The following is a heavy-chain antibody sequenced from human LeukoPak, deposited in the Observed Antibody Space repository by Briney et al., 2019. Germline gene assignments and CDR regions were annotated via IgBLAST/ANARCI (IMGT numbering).Heavy chain of an antibody. J-gene: IGHJ4*02. Sequence: GASVKVSCKASEYTFSVYHIHWVRKAPGQGLEWMAWINPDSGDTNYAQKFQGRVTMTRDTSISTAYMEVSSLRSDDTAVYYCARDGSFDYWGQGTLVTVSS. V-gene: IGHV1-2*02. CDR1: EYTFSVYH. D-gene: IGHD5-12*01. CDR3: ARDGSFDY. CDR2: INPDSGDT.